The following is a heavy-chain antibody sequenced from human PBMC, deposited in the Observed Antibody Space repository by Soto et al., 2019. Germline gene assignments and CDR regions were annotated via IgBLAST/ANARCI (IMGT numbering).Heavy chain of an antibody. CDR3: AKLRGFGELSERTGAPWWFDP. D-gene: IGHD3-10*01. CDR1: GFTFSSYA. CDR2: ISGSGGST. J-gene: IGHJ5*02. V-gene: IGHV3-23*01. Sequence: PGGSLRLSCAASGFTFSSYAMSWVRQAPGKGLEWVSAISGSGGSTYYADSVKGRFTTSRDNSKNTLYLQMNSLRAEDTAVYYCAKLRGFGELSERTGAPWWFDPWGQGTLVTVSS.